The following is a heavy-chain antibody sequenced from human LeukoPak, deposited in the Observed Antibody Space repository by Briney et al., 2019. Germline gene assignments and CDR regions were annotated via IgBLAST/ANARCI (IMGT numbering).Heavy chain of an antibody. J-gene: IGHJ4*02. CDR2: ISYDGSNK. CDR1: GFTFSSYA. D-gene: IGHD3-22*01. Sequence: GRSLRLSCAASGFTFSSYAMHWVRQAPGKGLEWVAVISYDGSNKYYADSVKGRFTISRDNSKNTLYLQMNSLRAEDTAVYYCARGDLRSNYYDSSGYWYYFDYWGQGTLVTVSS. V-gene: IGHV3-30-3*01. CDR3: ARGDLRSNYYDSSGYWYYFDY.